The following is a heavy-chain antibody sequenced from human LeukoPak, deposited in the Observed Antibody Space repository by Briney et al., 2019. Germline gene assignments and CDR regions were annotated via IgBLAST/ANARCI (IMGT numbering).Heavy chain of an antibody. J-gene: IGHJ4*02. V-gene: IGHV3-30*02. CDR3: AKDRPNYHESNGHYYRRDGDY. Sequence: PGGSLRLSCAASGFTFSSYGMRWVRQAPGKGLEWVAFIRYDGSNKYYADSVKDRFTISRDNSKNTLYLQMSRLRAEDTAVYYCAKDRPNYHESNGHYYRRDGDYWGQGTLVTVSS. D-gene: IGHD3-22*01. CDR1: GFTFSSYG. CDR2: IRYDGSNK.